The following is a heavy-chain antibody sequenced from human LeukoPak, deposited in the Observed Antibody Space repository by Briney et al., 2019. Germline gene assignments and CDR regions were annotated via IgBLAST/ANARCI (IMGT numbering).Heavy chain of an antibody. CDR3: ASRCXSNXCXXXXFDY. D-gene: IGHD7-27*01. Sequence: SETLSLTCTVSGGSIGVDSYYWGWIRQPPGKGLEWIASIYYNGNIYYNSSLKSRVTISIDTSKNQFSLKLRSMTAADTAVYYCASRCXSNXCXXXXFDYWGQGTLVTVS. J-gene: IGHJ4*02. CDR2: IYYNGNI. CDR1: GGSIGVDSYY. V-gene: IGHV4-39*01.